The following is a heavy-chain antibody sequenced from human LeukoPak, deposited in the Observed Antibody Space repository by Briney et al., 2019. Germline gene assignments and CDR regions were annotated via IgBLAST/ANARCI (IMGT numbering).Heavy chain of an antibody. CDR2: IYDSGTT. J-gene: IGHJ5*02. CDR3: ARHGTSGTNLNWFDP. D-gene: IGHD1-1*01. CDR1: GGSISSNY. Sequence: SETLSLTCTGSGGSISSNYWSWLRQPPGKGLEWIGYIYDSGTTNYNPSLKSRVTISVDTSKNQFSLKLSSVTAADTAVYYCARHGTSGTNLNWFDPWGQGTLVTVSS. V-gene: IGHV4-59*01.